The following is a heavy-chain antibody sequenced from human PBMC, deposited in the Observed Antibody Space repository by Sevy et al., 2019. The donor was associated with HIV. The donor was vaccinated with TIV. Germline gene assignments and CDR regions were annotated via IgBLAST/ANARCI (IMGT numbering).Heavy chain of an antibody. CDR3: ATAYKWNDAMHT. V-gene: IGHV4-4*07. CDR1: GDSISSFY. D-gene: IGHD1-1*01. Sequence: SETLSLTCTVSGDSISSFYWSWVRQPAGKGLEWLGRIYFGGSPNYNPSLKSRVTMSLDTSENQVSLKVSSVTAADTAVYYCATAYKWNDAMHTWGQGTLVTVS. CDR2: IYFGGSP. J-gene: IGHJ4*02.